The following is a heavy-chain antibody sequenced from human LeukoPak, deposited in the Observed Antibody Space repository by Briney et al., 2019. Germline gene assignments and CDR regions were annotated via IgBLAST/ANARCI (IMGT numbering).Heavy chain of an antibody. J-gene: IGHJ4*02. CDR2: IWYDGSNK. Sequence: GGSLRLSCAASGFTFSSYGMHWVRQAPGKGLEWVAVIWYDGSNKYYADSVKGRFTISRDNSKNTLYLQMNSLRAEDTAVYYCARAMTGVLYGSGSFWGQGTLVTVSS. CDR3: ARAMTGVLYGSGSF. V-gene: IGHV3-33*01. CDR1: GFTFSSYG. D-gene: IGHD3-10*01.